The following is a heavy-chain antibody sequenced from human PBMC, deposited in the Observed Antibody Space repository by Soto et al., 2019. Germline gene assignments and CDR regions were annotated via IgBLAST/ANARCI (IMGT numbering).Heavy chain of an antibody. J-gene: IGHJ6*02. Sequence: QVQLVQSGAEVKKPGSSVKVSCKASGGTFSSYAISWERQAPGQGLEWMGGIIPIFGTANYAQKFQGRVTITADESTSTAYMELSSLRSEDTAVYYCAGGYCSSTSCYPRYYYYGMDVWGQGTTVTVSS. CDR2: IIPIFGTA. CDR3: AGGYCSSTSCYPRYYYYGMDV. V-gene: IGHV1-69*01. D-gene: IGHD2-2*01. CDR1: GGTFSSYA.